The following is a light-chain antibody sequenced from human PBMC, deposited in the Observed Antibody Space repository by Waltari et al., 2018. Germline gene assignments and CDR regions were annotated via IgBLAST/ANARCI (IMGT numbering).Light chain of an antibody. CDR1: SSNIGTNY. CDR3: AAWDDGLSGPV. J-gene: IGLJ3*02. Sequence: QSVLTQPPSVSGTPGQGVTISCSGSSSNIGTNYVYWYQQLPRTAPNLRIFRKDQRPSGVPYRCSASKSGTSASLAISGLRSEDEADYYCAAWDDGLSGPVFGGGTKLTVL. CDR2: RKD. V-gene: IGLV1-47*01.